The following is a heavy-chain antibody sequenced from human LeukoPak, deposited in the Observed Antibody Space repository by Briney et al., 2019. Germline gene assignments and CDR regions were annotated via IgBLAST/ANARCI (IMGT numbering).Heavy chain of an antibody. V-gene: IGHV3-9*01. CDR3: ARESPSDYGGDY. CDR1: GFTFDDYA. J-gene: IGHJ4*02. D-gene: IGHD4-23*01. Sequence: SLRLSCAASGFTFDDYAMHWVRQAPGKGLEWVSGISWNSGSIGYADSVKGRFTISRDNAKNSLYLQMNSLRAEDTAVYYCARESPSDYGGDYWGQGTLVTVSS. CDR2: ISWNSGSI.